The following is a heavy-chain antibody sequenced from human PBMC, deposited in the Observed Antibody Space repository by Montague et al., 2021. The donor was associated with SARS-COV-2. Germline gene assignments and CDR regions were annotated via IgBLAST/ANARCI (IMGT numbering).Heavy chain of an antibody. Sequence: SETLSLTCAVYGGSFSGYYWSWIRQPPGKGLEWIGEINHSGSTNCNPSLKSRVTISVDTSKNQFSLKLSSVTAADTAVCYCARGRYSSSWYGAKNWFDPWGQGTLVTVSS. CDR1: GGSFSGYY. CDR2: INHSGST. V-gene: IGHV4-34*01. D-gene: IGHD6-13*01. J-gene: IGHJ5*02. CDR3: ARGRYSSSWYGAKNWFDP.